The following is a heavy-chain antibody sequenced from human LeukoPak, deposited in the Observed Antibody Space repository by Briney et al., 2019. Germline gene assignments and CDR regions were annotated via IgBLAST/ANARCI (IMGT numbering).Heavy chain of an antibody. D-gene: IGHD2-2*01. J-gene: IGHJ4*02. V-gene: IGHV1-2*02. CDR1: GYTFTGYY. CDR2: INPKTGGT. Sequence: ASVKVSCKASGYTFTGYYMHWVRQASGQGLEWMGWINPKTGGTYSAQKFQGRITMTRDTSISTAYMELSSLKSDDTAVYYCAKDSVVEVVPAAAFDYWGQGTLVAVSS. CDR3: AKDSVVEVVPAAAFDY.